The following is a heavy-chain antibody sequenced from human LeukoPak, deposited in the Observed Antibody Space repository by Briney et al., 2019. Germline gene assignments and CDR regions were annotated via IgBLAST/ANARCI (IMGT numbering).Heavy chain of an antibody. J-gene: IGHJ4*02. V-gene: IGHV3-33*01. Sequence: GGSLRLSCAASGFTFRSYGMHWVRQAPGKGLEWVAIIWYDGSNKYYVDSVKGRITISRDNSKNTLYLQMNSLRAEDTAVYYCATVRGCGGDCYYIDYWGQGTLVTVSS. CDR1: GFTFRSYG. CDR3: ATVRGCGGDCYYIDY. CDR2: IWYDGSNK. D-gene: IGHD2-21*02.